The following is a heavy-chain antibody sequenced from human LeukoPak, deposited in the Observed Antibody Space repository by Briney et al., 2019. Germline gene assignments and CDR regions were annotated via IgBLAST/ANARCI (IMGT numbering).Heavy chain of an antibody. Sequence: PGESLKISCKGSGYSFTSYWIGWVRQMPGKGLEWMGIIYPGDSDTRYSPSFQGQVTISADKSISTAYLQWSSLKASDTAMYYCARPGWFGELFLPDAFDIWGQGTMVTVSS. V-gene: IGHV5-51*01. CDR3: ARPGWFGELFLPDAFDI. J-gene: IGHJ3*02. CDR1: GYSFTSYW. CDR2: IYPGDSDT. D-gene: IGHD3-10*01.